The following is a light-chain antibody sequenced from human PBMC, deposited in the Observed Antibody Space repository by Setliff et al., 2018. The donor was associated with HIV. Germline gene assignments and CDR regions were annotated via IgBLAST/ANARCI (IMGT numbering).Light chain of an antibody. J-gene: IGLJ2*01. Sequence: QSALTQPRSVSGSPEKSVTISCTGTNSDVGGYNHVSWYQQHPGKAPKLLIYDVTNRPSGVPDRFSGSKSGNTASLTISGLQAEDEADYYCNSYTSSSTVVFGGGTKVTVL. CDR1: NSDVGGYNH. CDR2: DVT. CDR3: NSYTSSSTVV. V-gene: IGLV2-11*01.